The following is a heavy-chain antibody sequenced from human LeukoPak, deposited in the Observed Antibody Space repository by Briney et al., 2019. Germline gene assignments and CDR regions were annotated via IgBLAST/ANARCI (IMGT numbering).Heavy chain of an antibody. J-gene: IGHJ4*02. Sequence: VXQAPGXXXXWMEWISAYNGNTNYAQKLQGRVTMTTDTSTSTAYMELRSLRSDDTAVYYCARDAYYYDSSGYQFWGQGTLVTVSS. CDR2: ISAYNGNT. V-gene: IGHV1-18*01. CDR3: ARDAYYYDSSGYQF. D-gene: IGHD3-22*01.